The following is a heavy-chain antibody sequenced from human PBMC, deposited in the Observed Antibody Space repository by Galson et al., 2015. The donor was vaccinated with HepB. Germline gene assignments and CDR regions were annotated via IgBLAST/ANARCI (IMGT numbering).Heavy chain of an antibody. CDR2: IIPIFGTA. CDR1: GGTFSSYA. J-gene: IGHJ5*02. Sequence: SVTVSCKASGGTFSSYAISWVRQAPGQGLEWMGGIIPIFGTANYAQKFQGRVTITADKSTSSAYMELSSLRSEDTAVYYCARDGELSDGSGSHNWFDPWGQGTLVTVSS. CDR3: ARDGELSDGSGSHNWFDP. V-gene: IGHV1-69*06. D-gene: IGHD3-10*01.